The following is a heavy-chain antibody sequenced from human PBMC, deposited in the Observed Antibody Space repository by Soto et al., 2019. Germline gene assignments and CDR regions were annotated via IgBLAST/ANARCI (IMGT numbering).Heavy chain of an antibody. Sequence: SETLSLTCAVSGGSFSGYFWNWIRQPPGKGLEWIGEINPGGSTTYNPSLKSRVTISADTSKNQFSLNLSSVTAADTAVYYCARGKGQLLLVRPKGFHPWGQGTLVTVSS. CDR1: GGSFSGYF. V-gene: IGHV4-34*01. CDR3: ARGKGQLLLVRPKGFHP. J-gene: IGHJ5*02. CDR2: INPGGST. D-gene: IGHD2-2*01.